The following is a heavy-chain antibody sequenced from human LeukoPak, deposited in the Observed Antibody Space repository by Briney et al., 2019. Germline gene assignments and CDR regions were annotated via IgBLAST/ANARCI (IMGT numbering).Heavy chain of an antibody. D-gene: IGHD3-10*01. CDR1: GGTFSSYA. CDR3: ARSGPDAFDI. J-gene: IGHJ3*02. CDR2: IIPIFGTA. V-gene: IGHV1-69*13. Sequence: ASVKVSCKASGGTFSSYAISWVRQAPGQGLEWMGGIIPIFGTANYAQKFQGRVTITVDESTSTAYMELSSLRSEDTAVYYCARSGPDAFDIWGQGTMVTVSS.